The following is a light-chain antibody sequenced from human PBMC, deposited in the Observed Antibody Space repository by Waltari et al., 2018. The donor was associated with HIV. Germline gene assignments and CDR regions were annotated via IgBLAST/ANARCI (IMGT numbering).Light chain of an antibody. CDR3: SSYTTRSTPDPNWV. Sequence: QSALTQPASVSGSPGQSITISCTGTSSDVGGYNYVSWYQQHPGKAPKLMIFEVSNLPSGVSIRFSGSKSVNTASLTISGLQAEDEADYYCSSYTTRSTPDPNWVFGGGTKLTVL. J-gene: IGLJ3*02. CDR1: SSDVGGYNY. V-gene: IGLV2-14*01. CDR2: EVS.